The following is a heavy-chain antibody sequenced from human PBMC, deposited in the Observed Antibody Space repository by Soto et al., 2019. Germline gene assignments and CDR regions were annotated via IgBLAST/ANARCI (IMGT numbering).Heavy chain of an antibody. Sequence: VQLQESGPGLVKPSQTLSLTCTVSGGSISSGGYYWSWIRQHPGKGLEWIGYIYYSGSTYYNPSLKSRVTRSVDTSKNQFSLKLSSVTAADTAVYYCARGAHDYGDYVAAFDIWGQGTMVTVSS. V-gene: IGHV4-31*03. CDR2: IYYSGST. CDR1: GGSISSGGYY. J-gene: IGHJ3*02. CDR3: ARGAHDYGDYVAAFDI. D-gene: IGHD4-17*01.